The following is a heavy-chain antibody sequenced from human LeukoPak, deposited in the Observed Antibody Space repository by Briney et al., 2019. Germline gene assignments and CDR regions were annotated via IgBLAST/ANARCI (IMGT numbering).Heavy chain of an antibody. CDR2: IYYTGDS. CDR3: ARHEFASPFDS. V-gene: IGHV4-59*08. CDR1: GGSISNSY. D-gene: IGHD2-21*01. J-gene: IGHJ4*02. Sequence: SETLSLTCTVSGGSISNSYWSWIRQPPGKGLEWIGYIYYTGDSNYNPSLKSRVAISLDTSKNQLSLNLRSVTAADTAVYYCARHEFASPFDSWGQGTRVTVSS.